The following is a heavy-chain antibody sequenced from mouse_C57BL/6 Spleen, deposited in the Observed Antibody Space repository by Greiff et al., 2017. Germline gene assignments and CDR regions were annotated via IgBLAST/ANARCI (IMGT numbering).Heavy chain of an antibody. Sequence: QVQLKESGAELVKPGASVKISCKASGYAFSSYWMNWVKQRPGKGLEWIGQIYPGDGDTNYNGKFKGKATLTADKSSSTAYMQLSSLTSEDSAVYFCARGGRYWFAYWGQGTLVTVSA. CDR2: IYPGDGDT. CDR1: GYAFSSYW. V-gene: IGHV1-80*01. D-gene: IGHD2-14*01. CDR3: ARGGRYWFAY. J-gene: IGHJ3*01.